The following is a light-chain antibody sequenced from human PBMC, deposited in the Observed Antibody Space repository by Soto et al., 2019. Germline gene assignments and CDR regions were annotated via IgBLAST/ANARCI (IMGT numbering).Light chain of an antibody. CDR1: QSVSSY. Sequence: EIVLTQSPATLSLSPGERATLSCRASQSVSSYLAWYQQKPGQAPRLLIYDASNRATGIPARFSGSGSGTDFTLTISSLEPEDFAVYYCQQRSLFSQGTKLEIK. V-gene: IGKV3-11*01. CDR3: QQRSL. CDR2: DAS. J-gene: IGKJ2*01.